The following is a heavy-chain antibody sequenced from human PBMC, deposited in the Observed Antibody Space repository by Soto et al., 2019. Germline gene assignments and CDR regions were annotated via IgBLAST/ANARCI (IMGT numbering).Heavy chain of an antibody. V-gene: IGHV3-21*01. CDR2: ISSTSNYI. Sequence: GGSLRLSCEASGFTFSSYSLNWVRQAPGKGLQWVSSISSTSNYIYYEDSVKGRFTISRDNARNSLYLQMNSLRAEDTAVYYCARDDYSSSWASYYYYGMDVWGQGTMVTVSS. D-gene: IGHD6-13*01. CDR3: ARDDYSSSWASYYYYGMDV. J-gene: IGHJ6*02. CDR1: GFTFSSYS.